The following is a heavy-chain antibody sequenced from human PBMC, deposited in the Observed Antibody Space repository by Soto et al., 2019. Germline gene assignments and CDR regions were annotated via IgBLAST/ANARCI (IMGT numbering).Heavy chain of an antibody. CDR2: IYYSGRT. V-gene: IGHV4-59*01. D-gene: IGHD3-22*01. Sequence: XETLSLTCTVSCGSFNSYYWSWIRRPHGKGVEWIGHIYYSGRTNYNPPLESRVTISGDTSKNQLSLKLSSVTAADTAVYYCARDYYYDSSGYHGAYYYGMDVWGQGTTVTVSS. J-gene: IGHJ6*02. CDR3: ARDYYYDSSGYHGAYYYGMDV. CDR1: CGSFNSYY.